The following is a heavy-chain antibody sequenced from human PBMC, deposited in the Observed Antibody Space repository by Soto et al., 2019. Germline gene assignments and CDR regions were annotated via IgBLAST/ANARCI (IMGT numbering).Heavy chain of an antibody. V-gene: IGHV3-23*01. CDR1: GFTFSSYA. J-gene: IGHJ4*02. Sequence: GGSLRLSWAASGFTFSSYAMSWVRQAPGKGLEWVSAISGSGGSTYYADSVKGRFTISRDNSKNTLYLQMNSLRAEDTAVYYCAKTNDFWSGYLIYWGQGTLVTVSS. CDR2: ISGSGGST. CDR3: AKTNDFWSGYLIY. D-gene: IGHD3-3*01.